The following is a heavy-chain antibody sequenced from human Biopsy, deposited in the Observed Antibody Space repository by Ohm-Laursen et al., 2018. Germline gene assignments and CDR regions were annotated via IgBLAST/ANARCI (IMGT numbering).Heavy chain of an antibody. CDR1: GLSFIDYY. J-gene: IGHJ6*02. CDR3: ARYTRWSPYGMDV. V-gene: IGHV3-11*01. Sequence: SLRLSCAASGLSFIDYYMRWIRQAPGQGLDWVSYISDGGTTIYYADSVKGRFTISRDNAKKSLYLQMNSLRAEDTAVYYCARYTRWSPYGMDVWGQGTTVTVSS. D-gene: IGHD4-23*01. CDR2: ISDGGTTI.